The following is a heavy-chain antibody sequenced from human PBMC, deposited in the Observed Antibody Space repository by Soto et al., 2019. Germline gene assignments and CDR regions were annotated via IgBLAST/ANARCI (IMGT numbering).Heavy chain of an antibody. CDR1: GGSISSSSYY. V-gene: IGHV4-39*01. D-gene: IGHD6-13*01. CDR3: ARGLSGIAAAADY. Sequence: SETLSLTCTVSGGSISSSSYYWGWIRQPPGKGLEWIGSIYYSGSTYYNPSLKSRVTISVDTSKNQFSLKLSSVTAADTAVYYCARGLSGIAAAADYWGQGTLVTVSS. CDR2: IYYSGST. J-gene: IGHJ4*02.